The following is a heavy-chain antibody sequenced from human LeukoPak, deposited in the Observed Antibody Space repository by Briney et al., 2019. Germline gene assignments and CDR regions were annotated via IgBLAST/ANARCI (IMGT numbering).Heavy chain of an antibody. J-gene: IGHJ4*02. V-gene: IGHV4-59*01. CDR1: GGSISSYY. CDR2: IYYSGST. CDR3: ARAGYYYDSSGFDY. D-gene: IGHD3-22*01. Sequence: PSETLSLTCTVSGGSISSYYWSWIRQPPGKGLEWIGYIYYSGSTNYNPSLKIRVTISVDTSKNQFSLKLSSVTAADTAVYYCARAGYYYDSSGFDYWGQGTLVTVSS.